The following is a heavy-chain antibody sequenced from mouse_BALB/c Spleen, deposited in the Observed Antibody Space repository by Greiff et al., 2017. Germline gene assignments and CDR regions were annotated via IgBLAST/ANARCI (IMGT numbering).Heavy chain of an antibody. D-gene: IGHD1-2*01. Sequence: QVQLQQPGAELVKPGASVKLSCKASGYTFTSYYMYWVKQRPGQGLEWIGGINPSNGGTNFNEKFKSKATLTVDKSSSTAYMQLSSLTSEDSAVYYCTRGGITTATGFAYWGQGTLVTVSA. CDR3: TRGGITTATGFAY. CDR2: INPSNGGT. V-gene: IGHV1S81*02. CDR1: GYTFTSYY. J-gene: IGHJ3*01.